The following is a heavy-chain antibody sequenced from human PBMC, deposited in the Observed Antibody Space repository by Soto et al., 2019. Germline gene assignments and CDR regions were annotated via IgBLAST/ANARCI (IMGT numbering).Heavy chain of an antibody. CDR2: ISDRGDTT. D-gene: IGHD1-1*01. CDR1: GFTIRSNA. Sequence: PGESLKISCAASGFTIRSNAMYWVRQAPGKGLEWVSGISDRGDTTHYADSVKGRFTISRDTSKNTLYLQLNTLRADDTAVYYCAKDKPGTTSFDYWGQGTLVTASS. V-gene: IGHV3-23*01. J-gene: IGHJ4*02. CDR3: AKDKPGTTSFDY.